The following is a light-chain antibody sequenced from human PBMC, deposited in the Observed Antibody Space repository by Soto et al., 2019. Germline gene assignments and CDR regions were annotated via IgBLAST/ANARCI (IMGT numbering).Light chain of an antibody. J-gene: IGLJ3*02. CDR1: SSNIGNNA. CDR3: AAWDDSLNGPV. V-gene: IGLV1-36*01. Sequence: QSVLTQPPSVSAALRQRVTISCSGSSSNIGNNAVNWYQQVPGKAPKLLIHFDDRVASGISDRFSGSKSGTSASLAISGLQSEDEADYYCAAWDDSLNGPVFGGGTKLTVL. CDR2: FDD.